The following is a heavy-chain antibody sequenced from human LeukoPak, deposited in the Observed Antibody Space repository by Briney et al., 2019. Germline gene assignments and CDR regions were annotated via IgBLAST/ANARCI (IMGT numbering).Heavy chain of an antibody. CDR1: GGSITNYY. V-gene: IGHV4-59*08. CDR3: ARQGELATDY. J-gene: IGHJ4*02. D-gene: IGHD1-26*01. Sequence: SETLSLTCSVSGGSITNYYWSWIRQSPGKGLEWIGFIYNTGRTNYNPSLQSRVTMSIDTSKNQFSLKLSSVTAADTAVYYCARQGELATDYWGQGTLVTVSS. CDR2: IYNTGRT.